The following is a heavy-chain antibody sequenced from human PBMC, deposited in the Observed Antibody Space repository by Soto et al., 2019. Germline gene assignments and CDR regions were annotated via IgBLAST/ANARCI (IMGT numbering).Heavy chain of an antibody. CDR1: GFSFSTYN. CDR2: ISTTSFTI. V-gene: IGHV3-48*02. Sequence: GALRLSCAAPGFSFSTYNMDWVRQAPGKGPEWIAYISTTSFTIYYADSVKGRFTISRDNDRNSLYLEMNSLRDEDTAVYYCARDRCYDGTCYSASDSWGQGTLVTVSS. J-gene: IGHJ5*01. CDR3: ARDRCYDGTCYSASDS. D-gene: IGHD2-15*01.